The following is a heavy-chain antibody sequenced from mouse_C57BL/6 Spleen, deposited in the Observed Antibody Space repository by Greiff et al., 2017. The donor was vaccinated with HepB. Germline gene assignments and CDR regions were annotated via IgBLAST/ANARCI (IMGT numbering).Heavy chain of an antibody. CDR2: ISYSGST. J-gene: IGHJ2*01. D-gene: IGHD2-4*01. V-gene: IGHV3-8*01. Sequence: DVKLVESGPGLAKPSQTLSLTCSVTGYSITSDYWNWIRKFPENKLEYMGYISYSGSTYYNPSRKSRISITRDTSKNQYYLQLNSVTTEDTATYYCARYDYDNENFDYWGQGTTLTVSS. CDR1: GYSITSDY. CDR3: ARYDYDNENFDY.